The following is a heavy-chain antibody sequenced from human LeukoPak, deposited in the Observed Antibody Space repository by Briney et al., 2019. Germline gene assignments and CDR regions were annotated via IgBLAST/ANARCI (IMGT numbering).Heavy chain of an antibody. Sequence: GGSLRLSCEASGFTFSSYAMRWVRQAPGKGLEWVSGISGSGGSTYYADSVKGRFTISRDNSKNTLSLQMNSLRAEDTAVYYCTTVRDKYGGVIVSYYFDYWGQGTLVTVSS. V-gene: IGHV3-23*01. CDR2: ISGSGGST. CDR3: TTVRDKYGGVIVSYYFDY. J-gene: IGHJ4*02. D-gene: IGHD3-16*02. CDR1: GFTFSSYA.